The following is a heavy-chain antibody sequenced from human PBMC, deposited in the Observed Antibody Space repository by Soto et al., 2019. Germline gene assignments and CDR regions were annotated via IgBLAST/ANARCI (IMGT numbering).Heavy chain of an antibody. D-gene: IGHD4-4*01. V-gene: IGHV4-31*03. CDR2: IYYSGST. J-gene: IGHJ3*02. Sequence: QVQLQASGPGLVKPSQTLSLTCTVSVDSISSGGYYWSWIRQHPGQGLEWIGYIYYSGSTYYNPSLKSRVTISVDTSKSHFSLKLSSVTAADTAVYYCASLQQSGVGALDIWGQGTMVTVSS. CDR3: ASLQQSGVGALDI. CDR1: VDSISSGGYY.